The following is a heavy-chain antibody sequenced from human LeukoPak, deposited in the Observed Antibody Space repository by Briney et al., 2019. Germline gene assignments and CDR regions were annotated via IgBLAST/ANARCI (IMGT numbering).Heavy chain of an antibody. CDR2: INLNSGGT. CDR3: ARDYASGESDY. J-gene: IGHJ4*02. CDR1: GYTFSGYS. Sequence: VASVRLSCNASGYTFSGYSMHWVRQAPGQGLEWMGWINLNSGGTNYAQKFQGRVTMTRDTSISTAYMELSRLRSDDTAVYYCARDYASGESDYWEQPPLVTVSS. V-gene: IGHV1-2*02. D-gene: IGHD1-14*01.